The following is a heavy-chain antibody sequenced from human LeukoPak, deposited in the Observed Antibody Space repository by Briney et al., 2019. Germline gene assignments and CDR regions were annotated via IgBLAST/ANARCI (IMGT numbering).Heavy chain of an antibody. J-gene: IGHJ6*03. D-gene: IGHD3-10*01. Sequence: SETLSLTCTVSGYSISSGYYWGWIRQPPGKWLEWIGSIYHSGSTYYNPSLKSRVTISVDTSKNQFSLKLSSVTAADTAVYYCARGGSGSFSYYYYYMDVWGKGTTVTVSS. CDR1: GYSISSGYY. V-gene: IGHV4-38-2*02. CDR3: ARGGSGSFSYYYYYMDV. CDR2: IYHSGST.